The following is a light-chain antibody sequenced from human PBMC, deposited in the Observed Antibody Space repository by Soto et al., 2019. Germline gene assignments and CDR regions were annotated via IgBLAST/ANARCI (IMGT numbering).Light chain of an antibody. CDR2: DAS. Sequence: DIQMTQSPSTLSASVGDRVTITCRASQSISSWLAWYQQKPGKAPKLLIYDASSLESGVPSRFSGSGSVTEFTLTISSLQPDDVATYYCQQYTSYSRTFGQGTKVEIK. J-gene: IGKJ1*01. CDR1: QSISSW. V-gene: IGKV1-5*01. CDR3: QQYTSYSRT.